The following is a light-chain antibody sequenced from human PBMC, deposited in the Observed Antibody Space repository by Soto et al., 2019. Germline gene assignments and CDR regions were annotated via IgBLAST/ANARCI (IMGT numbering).Light chain of an antibody. J-gene: IGLJ2*01. Sequence: QSALTQPASVSGSPGQSITISCTGTSSDVGAYNYVSWYQQHPGKVPKVILYDVSDRPSGVSSRFSGSKSGNTASLTISGLQAEDEADYYCSSYTTTRTLVFGGWTKLTVL. CDR2: DVS. V-gene: IGLV2-14*03. CDR1: SSDVGAYNY. CDR3: SSYTTTRTLV.